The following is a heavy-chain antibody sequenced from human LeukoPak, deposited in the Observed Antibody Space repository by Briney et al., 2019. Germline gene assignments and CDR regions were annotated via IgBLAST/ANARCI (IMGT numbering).Heavy chain of an antibody. J-gene: IGHJ2*01. CDR2: ISWNSGSI. V-gene: IGHV3-9*01. CDR1: GFTFDDYA. CDR3: AKDRSGYENWYFDL. D-gene: IGHD5-12*01. Sequence: PGRSLRLSCAASGFTFDDYAMHWVRQAPGKGLEWVSGISWNSGSIGYADSVKGRFTISRDNAKNSLYLQMNSLRAEDTALYYCAKDRSGYENWYFDLWGRGTLVTVPS.